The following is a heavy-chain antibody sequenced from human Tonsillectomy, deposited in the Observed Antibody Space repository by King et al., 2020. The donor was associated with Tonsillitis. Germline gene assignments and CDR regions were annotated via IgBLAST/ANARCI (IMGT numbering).Heavy chain of an antibody. CDR3: VTPERT. CDR2: IRGKGNNYAT. J-gene: IGHJ4*02. V-gene: IGHV3-73*01. D-gene: IGHD1-1*01. CDR1: GFTFSGSA. Sequence: EVQLVESGGGLVQPGGSLKLSCAASGFTFSGSAIHWVRQPSGKGLEWVGRIRGKGNNYATADGESVKGRFTISRDDSKNTAHLQMNSLKTEDTAVYYCVTPERTWGQGTLVTVSS.